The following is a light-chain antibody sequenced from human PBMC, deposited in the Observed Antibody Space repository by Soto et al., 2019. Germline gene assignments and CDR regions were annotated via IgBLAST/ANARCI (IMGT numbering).Light chain of an antibody. CDR2: AAS. Sequence: DIQMTQSPSSLSASVGDRVTITCRASQSISSYLNWYQQKPGKAPKLLIYAASDLQSGLPSRFSGTGSGTEFTLTISSLQPDDFATYYCQHYSSYSRTFGQGTKV. CDR1: QSISSY. V-gene: IGKV1-39*01. J-gene: IGKJ1*01. CDR3: QHYSSYSRT.